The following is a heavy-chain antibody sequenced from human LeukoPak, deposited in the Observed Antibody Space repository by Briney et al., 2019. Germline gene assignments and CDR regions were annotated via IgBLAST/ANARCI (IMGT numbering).Heavy chain of an antibody. J-gene: IGHJ5*02. CDR3: ARHQLGNWFDP. V-gene: IGHV3-30*03. CDR2: ISYDGSNK. CDR1: GFTFSSYG. D-gene: IGHD6-6*01. Sequence: GRSLRLSCAASGFTFSSYGMHWVRQAPGKGLEWVAVISYDGSNKYYADSVKGRFAISRDNSKNTLYLQMNSLRAEDTAVYYCARHQLGNWFDPWGQGTLVTVSS.